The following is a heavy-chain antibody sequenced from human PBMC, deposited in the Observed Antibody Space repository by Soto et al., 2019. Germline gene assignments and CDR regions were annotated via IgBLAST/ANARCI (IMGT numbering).Heavy chain of an antibody. D-gene: IGHD2-8*02. J-gene: IGHJ3*02. CDR2: ISGSGGST. CDR3: AKVLYGSVRAFDI. V-gene: IGHV3-23*01. CDR1: GFTFSSYA. Sequence: PGGSVRLSCAASGFTFSSYAMSWVRQAPGKGLEWVSAISGSGGSTYYADSVKGRFTISRDNSKNTLYLQMNSLRAEDTAVYYCAKVLYGSVRAFDIWGQGTMVTVAS.